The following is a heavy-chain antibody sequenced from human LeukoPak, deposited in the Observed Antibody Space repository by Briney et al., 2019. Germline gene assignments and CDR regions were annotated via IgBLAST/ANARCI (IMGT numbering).Heavy chain of an antibody. CDR2: IYYSGST. Sequence: ASETLSLTCTVSGGSISSSSYYWGWIRQPPGKGLEWIASIYYSGSTYYNPSLKSRVTISVDTSKNQFSLKLSSVTAADTAVYYCAREIGIVVVPAASGDAFDIWGQGTMVTVSS. V-gene: IGHV4-39*07. D-gene: IGHD2-2*01. CDR3: AREIGIVVVPAASGDAFDI. CDR1: GGSISSSSYY. J-gene: IGHJ3*02.